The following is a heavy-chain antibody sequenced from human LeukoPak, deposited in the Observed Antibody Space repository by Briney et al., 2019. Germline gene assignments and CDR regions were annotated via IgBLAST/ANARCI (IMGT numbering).Heavy chain of an antibody. D-gene: IGHD3-3*01. V-gene: IGHV4-34*01. J-gene: IGHJ4*02. CDR3: ARRHYDFWSGSPQPYDY. CDR2: INHSGST. CDR1: GGSFSGYY. Sequence: PSETLSLTCAVYGGSFSGYYWSWIRQPPGKGLEWIGEINHSGSTNYNPSLKSRVTISVDTSKNQFSLKLSSVTAADTAVYYCARRHYDFWSGSPQPYDYWGQGTLVIVSS.